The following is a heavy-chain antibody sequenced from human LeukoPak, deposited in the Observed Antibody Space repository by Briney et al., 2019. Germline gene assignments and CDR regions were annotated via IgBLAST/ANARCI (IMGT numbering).Heavy chain of an antibody. V-gene: IGHV4-61*02. Sequence: PSETLSLTCTVSGGSISSGSYYWSWIRQPAGKGLEWIGRIYTSGSTNYNPSLKSRVTISVDTSKNQFSLKLSSVTAADTAVYYCARETVACYFDYWGQGTLVTVSS. D-gene: IGHD6-19*01. CDR1: GGSISSGSYY. CDR3: ARETVACYFDY. J-gene: IGHJ4*02. CDR2: IYTSGST.